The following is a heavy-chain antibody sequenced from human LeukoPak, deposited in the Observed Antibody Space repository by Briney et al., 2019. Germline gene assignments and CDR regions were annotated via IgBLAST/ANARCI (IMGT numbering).Heavy chain of an antibody. CDR2: IKQDGSEK. D-gene: IGHD2-15*01. J-gene: IGHJ4*02. CDR1: GFTFSSYW. Sequence: GGSLRLSCAASGFTFSSYWMSWVRQAPGKGLEWVANIKQDGSEKYYVDSVKGRFTISRDNAKNSLYLQMNSLRAEDTAVYYCARVSGVVVVAAVRAIDYWGQGTLVTVSS. CDR3: ARVSGVVVVAAVRAIDY. V-gene: IGHV3-7*01.